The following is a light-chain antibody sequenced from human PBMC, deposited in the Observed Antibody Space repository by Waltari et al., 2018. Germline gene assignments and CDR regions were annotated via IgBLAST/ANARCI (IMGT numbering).Light chain of an antibody. Sequence: DIVFTQSPLSLPVAPGEPASISFRSSQGLLQSNGTPYLDWYLQKPGQSPRLLIFLGSNRASEVPDRFSGSGSGTDFTLKISRVEAEDVGVYYCMQTLQTSYTFGQGTKLEIQ. CDR2: LGS. CDR3: MQTLQTSYT. CDR1: QGLLQSNGTPY. V-gene: IGKV2-28*01. J-gene: IGKJ2*01.